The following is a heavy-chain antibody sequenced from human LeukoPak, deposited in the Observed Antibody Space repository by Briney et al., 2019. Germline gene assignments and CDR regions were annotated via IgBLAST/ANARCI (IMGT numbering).Heavy chain of an antibody. J-gene: IGHJ4*02. D-gene: IGHD3-22*01. V-gene: IGHV3-23*01. Sequence: GGSLRLSCAASGFTFSSYSMNWVRQAPGKGLEWVSAISGSGGSTYYAESVKGRFTISRDNSKNTLYLQMNSLRAEDTAVYYCAKRGLDNSAYFDYWGQGTLVTVSS. CDR3: AKRGLDNSAYFDY. CDR2: ISGSGGST. CDR1: GFTFSSYS.